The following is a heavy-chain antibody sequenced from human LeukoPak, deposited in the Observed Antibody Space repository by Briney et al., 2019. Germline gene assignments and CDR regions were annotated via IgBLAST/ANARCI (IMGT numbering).Heavy chain of an antibody. D-gene: IGHD3-10*01. J-gene: IGHJ4*02. CDR2: IRYDGSNK. Sequence: PGGSLRLSCAASGFTFSSYGMHWVRQAPGKGLEWVAFIRYDGSNKYYADSVKGRFTISRDNSKNTLYLQMNSLRAEDTAVYYCAKVRYYYGSGSYYNAQPLYYFDYWGQGTLVTVSS. V-gene: IGHV3-30*02. CDR1: GFTFSSYG. CDR3: AKVRYYYGSGSYYNAQPLYYFDY.